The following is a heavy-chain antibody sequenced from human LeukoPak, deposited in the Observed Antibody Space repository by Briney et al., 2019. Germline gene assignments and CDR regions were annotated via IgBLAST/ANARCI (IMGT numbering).Heavy chain of an antibody. J-gene: IGHJ4*02. CDR3: ARDAYYYDTGGYYVVDY. CDR1: GGSISSYY. V-gene: IGHV4-4*07. CDR2: IYSSGST. D-gene: IGHD3-22*01. Sequence: PSETLSLTCTVSGGSISSYYWAWIRQSAGNGLEWIGRIYSSGSTYYNPSLNSQVTMSVDTSNNQFSLRLTSVTAADTAVYYCARDAYYYDTGGYYVVDYWGQGTLVTVSS.